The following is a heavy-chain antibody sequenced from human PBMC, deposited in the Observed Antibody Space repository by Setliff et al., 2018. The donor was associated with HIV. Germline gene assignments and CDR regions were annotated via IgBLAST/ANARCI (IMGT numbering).Heavy chain of an antibody. CDR1: GLSLSSSGVG. D-gene: IGHD1-1*01. V-gene: IGHV2-5*01. Sequence: SGPTLVNPTQPLTLTCTFSGLSLSSSGVGVGWIRQSPGKALEWLAFIYWNNNKHYSTSLKSRLTVTKDTSKNRVVFTMTNMDPVDTATYYCAYSGRQLRGPYFDFWGQGTPVTVS. J-gene: IGHJ4*02. CDR2: IYWNNNK. CDR3: AYSGRQLRGPYFDF.